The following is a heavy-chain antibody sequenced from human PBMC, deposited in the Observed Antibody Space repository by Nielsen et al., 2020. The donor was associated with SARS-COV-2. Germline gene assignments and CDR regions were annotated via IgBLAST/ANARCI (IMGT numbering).Heavy chain of an antibody. Sequence: SETLSLTCTVSGGSISSGDYYWSWIRQPPGKGLEWIGYIYYSGSTYYNPSLKSRVTISVDTSKNQFSLKLSSVTAADTAVYYCARTVAANNWFDPWGQGTLVTVSS. J-gene: IGHJ5*02. V-gene: IGHV4-30-4*01. CDR2: IYYSGST. CDR1: GGSISSGDYY. CDR3: ARTVAANNWFDP. D-gene: IGHD6-19*01.